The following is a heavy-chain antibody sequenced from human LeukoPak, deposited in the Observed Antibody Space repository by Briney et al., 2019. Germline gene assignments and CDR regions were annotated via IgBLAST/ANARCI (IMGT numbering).Heavy chain of an antibody. CDR3: ARDVGGYNFCEFDY. CDR2: ISFDETNT. V-gene: IGHV3-30*04. CDR1: GFTFSTYA. D-gene: IGHD5-24*01. J-gene: IGHJ4*02. Sequence: GGSLRLSCAASGFTFSTYALHWVRQAPGKGLEWVAAISFDETNTYYAASVKGRFTISRDNAKNSLYLQMNSLRAEDTAVYYCARDVGGYNFCEFDYWGQGTLVTVSS.